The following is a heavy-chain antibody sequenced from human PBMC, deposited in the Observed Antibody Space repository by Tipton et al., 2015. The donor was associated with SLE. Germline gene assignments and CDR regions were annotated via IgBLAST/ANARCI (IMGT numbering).Heavy chain of an antibody. D-gene: IGHD3-22*01. CDR3: ARVDDYYSSGYSAYYMDV. V-gene: IGHV4-34*01. CDR2: VSHRGTT. J-gene: IGHJ6*03. Sequence: LRLSCAVYGGTSRDYFWSWIRQPPGKGLEWIGEVSHRGTTNYNPSLKSRVTMSVDTSKNQFSLRLGSVTAADTAVYYCARVDDYYSSGYSAYYMDVWGTATTVTVSS. CDR1: GGTSRDYF.